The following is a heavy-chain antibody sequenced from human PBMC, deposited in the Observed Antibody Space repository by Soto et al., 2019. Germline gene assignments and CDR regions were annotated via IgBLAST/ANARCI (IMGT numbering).Heavy chain of an antibody. CDR3: ARGPLDYDSSGYFH. CDR2: IIPIFGTA. D-gene: IGHD3-22*01. J-gene: IGHJ4*02. Sequence: ASVKVSCKASGGTFSSYAISWVRQAPGQGLEWMGGIIPIFGTANYAQKFQGRVTITADESTSTAYMELSSLRSEDTAVYYCARGPLDYDSSGYFHWGQETLVTVS. CDR1: GGTFSSYA. V-gene: IGHV1-69*13.